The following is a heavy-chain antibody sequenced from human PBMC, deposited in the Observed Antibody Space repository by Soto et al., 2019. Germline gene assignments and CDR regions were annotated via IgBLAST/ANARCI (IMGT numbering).Heavy chain of an antibody. D-gene: IGHD3-22*01. CDR1: GGTLSSHS. J-gene: IGHJ4*02. CDR3: ARGGDSSGYCDY. CDR2: IIPIFGTA. Sequence: SVKGSFQGSGGTLSSHSISWGRQAPGQGLEWMGGIIPIFGTANYAQKFQGRVTITADESTSTAYMELSSLRSEDTAVYYCARGGDSSGYCDYWGQGTLVTVSS. V-gene: IGHV1-69*13.